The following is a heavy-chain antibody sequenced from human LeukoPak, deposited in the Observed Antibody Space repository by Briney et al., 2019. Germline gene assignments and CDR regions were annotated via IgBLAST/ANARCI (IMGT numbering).Heavy chain of an antibody. J-gene: IGHJ5*02. V-gene: IGHV4-59*10. CDR2: IYTSGST. CDR1: GGSFSGYY. Sequence: SETLSLTCAVYGGSFSGYYWSWIRQPAGKGLEWIGRIYTSGSTNYNPSLKSRVTMSVDTSKNQFSLKLSSVTAADTAVYYCARVRNYGSDWFDPWGQGTLVTVSS. D-gene: IGHD3-10*01. CDR3: ARVRNYGSDWFDP.